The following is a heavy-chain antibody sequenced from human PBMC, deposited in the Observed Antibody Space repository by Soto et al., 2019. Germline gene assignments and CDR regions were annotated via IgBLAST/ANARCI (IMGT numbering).Heavy chain of an antibody. V-gene: IGHV1-2*02. CDR2: INPNSGGT. CDR1: GYTFTGYY. CDR3: ARDYGDAFDI. J-gene: IGHJ3*02. D-gene: IGHD4-17*01. Sequence: ASVKVSCKASGYTFTGYYMHWVRQAPGQGLEWMGWINPNSGGTNYAQEFRGRVTLTRDTSISTAYMELSRLRSDDTALYYCARDYGDAFDIWGQGTMVTVSS.